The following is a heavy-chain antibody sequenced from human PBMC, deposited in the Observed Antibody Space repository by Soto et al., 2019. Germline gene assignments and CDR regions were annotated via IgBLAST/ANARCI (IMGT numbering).Heavy chain of an antibody. CDR3: ARDNYYDSSGYPMAVLDY. V-gene: IGHV4-34*01. J-gene: IGHJ4*02. D-gene: IGHD3-22*01. CDR1: GGSFSGYY. Sequence: QVQLQQWGAGLLKPSETLSLTCAVYGGSFSGYYWSWIRQPPGKGLEWIGEINHSGSTNYNPSLKGRVTISVDTSKNQFSLKLSSVTAADTAVYYCARDNYYDSSGYPMAVLDYWGQGTLVTVSS. CDR2: INHSGST.